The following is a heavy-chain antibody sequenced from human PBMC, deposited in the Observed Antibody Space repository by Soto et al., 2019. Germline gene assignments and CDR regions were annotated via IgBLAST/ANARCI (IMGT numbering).Heavy chain of an antibody. D-gene: IGHD3-16*02. J-gene: IGHJ2*01. CDR2: VYYRGNT. Sequence: QLHLQEAGPGLVKPSETLSLTCRVSGDSVTRSAYYWGWVRQSPGKGLEWIGSVYYRGNTYFNPSFRSSFSMSGDLSNYEFSLTSTSVTAADTAVYFCAKHPYNALVKPFWYFDLWGRGPLVAVSS. V-gene: IGHV4-39*01. CDR1: GDSVTRSAYY. CDR3: AKHPYNALVKPFWYFDL.